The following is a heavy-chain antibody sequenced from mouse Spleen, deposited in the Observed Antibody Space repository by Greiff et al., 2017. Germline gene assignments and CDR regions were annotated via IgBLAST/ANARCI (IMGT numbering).Heavy chain of an antibody. Sequence: VQLQQSGAELAKPGASVKLSCKASGYTFTSYWMHWVKQRPGQGLEWIGYINPSSGYTKYNQKFKDKATLTADKSSRTAYMQLSSLPYEDSAVYYCAIWDVWFAYWGQGTLVTVSA. D-gene: IGHD4-1*01. CDR2: INPSSGYT. CDR1: GYTFTSYW. V-gene: IGHV1-7*01. CDR3: AIWDVWFAY. J-gene: IGHJ3*01.